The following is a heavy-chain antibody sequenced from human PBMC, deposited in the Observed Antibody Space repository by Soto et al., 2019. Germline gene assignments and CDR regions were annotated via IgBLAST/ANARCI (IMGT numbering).Heavy chain of an antibody. CDR2: MNPNSGNT. CDR1: GYTFTSYD. D-gene: IGHD5-12*01. Sequence: QVQLVQSGAEVKKPGASVKVSCKASGYTFTSYDINWVRQATGQGLEWMGWMNPNSGNTGYAQKFQGRVTMTRNTSISTAYMELSSLRSEDTAVYYCARGRRERWLRPYYFDYWGQGTLFTVSS. J-gene: IGHJ4*02. CDR3: ARGRRERWLRPYYFDY. V-gene: IGHV1-8*01.